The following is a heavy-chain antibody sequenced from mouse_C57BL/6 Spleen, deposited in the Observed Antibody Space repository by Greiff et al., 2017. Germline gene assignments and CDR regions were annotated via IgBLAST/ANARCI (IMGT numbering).Heavy chain of an antibody. CDR3: TVRSTMVTTGYYFDY. CDR1: GFTFSNYW. CDR2: IRLKSDNYAT. V-gene: IGHV6-3*01. Sequence: EVQLVESGGGLVQPGGSMKLSCVASGFTFSNYWMNWVRQSPEKGLEWVAQIRLKSDNYATHYAESVHGRFTISRDDSKSSVYLQMNTLRAADTGIYYCTVRSTMVTTGYYFDYWGQGTTLTVSS. J-gene: IGHJ2*01. D-gene: IGHD2-2*01.